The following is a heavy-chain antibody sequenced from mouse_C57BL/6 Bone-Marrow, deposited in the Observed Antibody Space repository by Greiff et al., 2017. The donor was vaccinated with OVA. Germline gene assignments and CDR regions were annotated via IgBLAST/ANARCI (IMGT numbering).Heavy chain of an antibody. CDR1: GYTFTNYW. CDR3: ARSGAQATWAY. J-gene: IGHJ3*01. Sequence: VQLQQSGAELVRPGTSVKMSCKASGYTFTNYWIGWAKQRPGHGLEWIGDIYPGGGYTNYNEKFKGKATLTADKSSSTAYMQFSSLTSEDSAIYYCARSGAQATWAYWGQGTLVTVSA. V-gene: IGHV1-63*01. D-gene: IGHD3-2*02. CDR2: IYPGGGYT.